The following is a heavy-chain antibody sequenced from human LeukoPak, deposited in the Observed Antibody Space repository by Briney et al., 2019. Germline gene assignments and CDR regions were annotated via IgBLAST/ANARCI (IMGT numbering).Heavy chain of an antibody. D-gene: IGHD2-8*02. Sequence: GGSLRLSCTASGFTFSSYAMHWVRQAPGEGLECVSAISYDGSNQYYADSVKGRITISRDNSKNTLYLQINSLRAEDTAIYYCARAAAETGAFRDNWFDPWGQGTLVTVSS. V-gene: IGHV3-30*04. J-gene: IGHJ5*02. CDR2: ISYDGSNQ. CDR1: GFTFSSYA. CDR3: ARAAAETGAFRDNWFDP.